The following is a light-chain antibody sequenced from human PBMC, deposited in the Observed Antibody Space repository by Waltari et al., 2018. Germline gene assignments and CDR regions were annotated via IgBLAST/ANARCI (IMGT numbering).Light chain of an antibody. Sequence: SYELTQPPSVSVSPGQTAKIPDSGDTLPKQYDYWYQQKPGQAPVVVIYQDTQRPSGIPEPFSGSSSGTTVTLTISDVQAADEAVYHCQSADSTNTYVIFGGGTQLTVL. CDR1: TLPKQY. CDR2: QDT. CDR3: QSADSTNTYVI. J-gene: IGLJ2*01. V-gene: IGLV3-25*03.